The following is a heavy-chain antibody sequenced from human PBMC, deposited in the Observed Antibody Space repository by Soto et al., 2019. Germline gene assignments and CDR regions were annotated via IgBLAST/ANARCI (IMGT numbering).Heavy chain of an antibody. V-gene: IGHV3-23*01. CDR1: GFAFSTYA. CDR2: ISGSGGSP. J-gene: IGHJ6*02. D-gene: IGHD6-13*01. Sequence: LRLSCAAAGFAFSTYAMTWVRQAPGKGLEWVSVISGSGGSPYYAASVKGRFTISRDNSKNTLFLQMNGLRAEDTAVYYCAKVTKRAAAGRYEYYKYGMDVWGQGTTVTVSS. CDR3: AKVTKRAAAGRYEYYKYGMDV.